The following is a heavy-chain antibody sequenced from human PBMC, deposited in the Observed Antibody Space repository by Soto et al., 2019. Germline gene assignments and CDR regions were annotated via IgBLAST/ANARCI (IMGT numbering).Heavy chain of an antibody. J-gene: IGHJ6*02. CDR2: IYPDHSQT. V-gene: IGHV5-51*01. D-gene: IGHD6-19*01. CDR1: GYHFYGYW. Sequence: GESLKISCKGSGYHFYGYWIGWMRQMPGKGLEWMGIIYPDHSQTIYSPSLQGQVTMSADKSINTAYLQWTSLKASDTAMYYCARSRRGAYSSGWYSLSGYYNYGIDVWGQGTKVTVSS. CDR3: ARSRRGAYSSGWYSLSGYYNYGIDV.